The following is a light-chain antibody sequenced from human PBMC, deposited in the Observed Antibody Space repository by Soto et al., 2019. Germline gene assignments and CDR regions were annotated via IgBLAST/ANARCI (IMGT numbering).Light chain of an antibody. CDR3: QQYGSSPYT. Sequence: EIVLTQSPGTLSLSPGEKDTLSCRASQSVSSNYLAWYQQNPGQAPRLLIYGASSRATGIPDRFSGSGSGTDFALTIIRLEPEDFAVFYCQQYGSSPYTFGQGTRWISN. CDR2: GAS. CDR1: QSVSSNY. J-gene: IGKJ2*01. V-gene: IGKV3-20*01.